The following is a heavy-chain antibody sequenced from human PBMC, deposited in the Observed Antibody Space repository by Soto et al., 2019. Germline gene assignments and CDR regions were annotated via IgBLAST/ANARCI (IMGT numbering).Heavy chain of an antibody. CDR1: GGIFSDYA. CDR2: IIPIFGTT. J-gene: IGHJ4*02. Sequence: QVQLVQSGAEVRRPGSSVKVSCKTSGGIFSDYALSWVRQAPGQGLEWMGRIIPIFGTTIYAQKLHGRVTTTADEPTSTAFMELSSLRSEDTAVYYCARQMNRGVIFDYWGQGTLVTVSS. D-gene: IGHD3-10*01. V-gene: IGHV1-69*01. CDR3: ARQMNRGVIFDY.